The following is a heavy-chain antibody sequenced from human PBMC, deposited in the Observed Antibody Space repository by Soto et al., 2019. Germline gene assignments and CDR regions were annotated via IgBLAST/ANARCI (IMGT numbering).Heavy chain of an antibody. V-gene: IGHV4-61*01. J-gene: IGHJ6*02. CDR2: IYYSGST. CDR3: ARDRFWGELYYDILTNYCMDV. CDR1: GGSVSSGSYY. Sequence: SETLSLTCTVSGGSVSSGSYYWSWIRQHPGKGLEWIGYIYYSGSTNYNPSLKSRVTISVDTSKNQFSLKLDSVTAADTAVYYCARDRFWGELYYDILTNYCMDVWGQGTTVTVSS. D-gene: IGHD3-9*01.